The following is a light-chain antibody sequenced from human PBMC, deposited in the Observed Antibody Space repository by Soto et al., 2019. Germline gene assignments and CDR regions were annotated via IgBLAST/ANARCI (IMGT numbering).Light chain of an antibody. V-gene: IGKV3-20*01. CDR3: QQYGGSPLYT. CDR1: QSVSSSD. Sequence: IVLTQSPGTLSLSPGDKATRSCSASQSVSSSDLAWYQQKPGQAPRLLIYGASTRATGIPDRFSGSESGTDFTLTISRLEHEDLAVYYCQQYGGSPLYTFGQGPKLEIK. CDR2: GAS. J-gene: IGKJ2*01.